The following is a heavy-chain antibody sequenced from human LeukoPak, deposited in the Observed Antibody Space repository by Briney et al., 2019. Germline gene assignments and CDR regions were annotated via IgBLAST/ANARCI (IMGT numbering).Heavy chain of an antibody. V-gene: IGHV4-59*01. CDR2: IYYSGST. Sequence: SETLSLTCTVSGGSISSYYWSWIRQPPGKGLEWIGYIYYSGSTNYIPSLKSRVTISVDTSKNQFSLKLSSVTAADTAVYYCAGANYDILTGYYMAYWGQGTLVTVSS. D-gene: IGHD3-9*01. CDR3: AGANYDILTGYYMAY. J-gene: IGHJ4*02. CDR1: GGSISSYY.